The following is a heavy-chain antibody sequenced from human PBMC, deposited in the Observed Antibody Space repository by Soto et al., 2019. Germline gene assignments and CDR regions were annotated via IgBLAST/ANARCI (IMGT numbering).Heavy chain of an antibody. CDR1: GDRFTHDW. V-gene: IGHV5-51*01. D-gene: IGHD3-9*01. CDR2: FYPGDSDT. Sequence: GESLQICCKGSGDRFTHDWIARLRQIPGKGQERMGIFYPGDSDTIYSPSFQDQVTISADRSTSTAYLQWRRVKASDISMYYCARYLSPPPWGELVYWGPGTLGTV. J-gene: IGHJ4*02. CDR3: ARYLSPPPWGELVY.